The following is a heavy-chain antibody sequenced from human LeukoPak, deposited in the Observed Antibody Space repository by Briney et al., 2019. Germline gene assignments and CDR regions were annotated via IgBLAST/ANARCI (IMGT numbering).Heavy chain of an antibody. D-gene: IGHD3-16*01. CDR1: GYTFTAYY. V-gene: IGHV1-2*02. CDR3: ATDNYGTPDY. Sequence: AASVKVSCKASGYTFTAYYIHWVRRAPGQGLEWMGWIDPRSGATKCTQKFQGRVTMTRDTSISTVYLELNGLTFDDTAVYYCATDNYGTPDYWGQGTLVTVSS. J-gene: IGHJ4*02. CDR2: IDPRSGAT.